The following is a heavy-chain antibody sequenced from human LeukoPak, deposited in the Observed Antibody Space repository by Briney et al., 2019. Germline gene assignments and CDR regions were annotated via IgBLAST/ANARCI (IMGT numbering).Heavy chain of an antibody. D-gene: IGHD3-22*01. Sequence: PSETLSLTCTVSGGSISSGDYYWSWIRQPPGKGLEWVGYIYYSGSTNYNPSLKSRVTISVDTSKNQFSLKLSSVTAADTAVYYCARLTSGYYLVYFDYWGQGTLVTVSS. J-gene: IGHJ4*02. CDR3: ARLTSGYYLVYFDY. V-gene: IGHV4-61*08. CDR2: IYYSGST. CDR1: GGSISSGDYY.